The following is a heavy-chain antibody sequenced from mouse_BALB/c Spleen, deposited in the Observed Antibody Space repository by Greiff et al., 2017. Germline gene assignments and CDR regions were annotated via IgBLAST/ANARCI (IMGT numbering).Heavy chain of an antibody. CDR2: IYPGDGDT. CDR1: GYTFTSYW. CDR3: ARGGELGRDRAMDY. Sequence: QVQLQQSGAELARPGASVKLSCKASGYTFTSYWMQWVKQRPGQGLEWIGAIYPGDGDTRYTQKFKGKATLTADKSSSTAYMQLSSLASEDSAVYYCARGGELGRDRAMDYWGQGTSVTVSS. D-gene: IGHD4-1*01. J-gene: IGHJ4*01. V-gene: IGHV1-87*01.